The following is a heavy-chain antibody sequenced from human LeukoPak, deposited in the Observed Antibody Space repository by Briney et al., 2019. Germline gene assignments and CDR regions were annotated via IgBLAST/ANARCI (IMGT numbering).Heavy chain of an antibody. Sequence: PGGSLRLSCAASGFTFSDYYMSWIRQAPGKGLEWVSFISSGSSIIYYADSVKGRFTISRDNAKNSLYLQMNSLRAEDTAVYYCARDVSGSRLLDYWGQGTLVTVSS. J-gene: IGHJ4*02. CDR3: ARDVSGSRLLDY. D-gene: IGHD1-26*01. CDR2: ISSGSSII. V-gene: IGHV3-11*01. CDR1: GFTFSDYY.